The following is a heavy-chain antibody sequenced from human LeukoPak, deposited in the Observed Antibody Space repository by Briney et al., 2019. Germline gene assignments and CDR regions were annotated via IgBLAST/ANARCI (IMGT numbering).Heavy chain of an antibody. CDR3: ARGGYSYGQPPIYYYYYGMDV. V-gene: IGHV1-2*02. Sequence: GASVKVSCKASGYTFTGYYMHWVRQAPGQGLEWMGWINPNSCGTNYAQKFQGRVTIHRETSIRTAYMELSRLRSDDTAVYYCARGGYSYGQPPIYYYYYGMDVWGQGTTVTVSS. D-gene: IGHD5-18*01. CDR1: GYTFTGYY. J-gene: IGHJ6*02. CDR2: INPNSCGT.